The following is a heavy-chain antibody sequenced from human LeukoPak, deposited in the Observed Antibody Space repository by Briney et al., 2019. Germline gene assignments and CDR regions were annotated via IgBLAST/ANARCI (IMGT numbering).Heavy chain of an antibody. D-gene: IGHD3-3*01. J-gene: IGHJ4*02. CDR1: GDTFSSYY. V-gene: IGHV1-46*01. CDR3: ARGGVLRFLEHLDY. Sequence: ASVTVSCKASGDTFSSYYMHWLRQAPGQGLEWMGIINPSGGSTTYAQKFQGRVTMTRDTSTSTVYMELSSLRSEDTAVYYCARGGVLRFLEHLDYWGQGTLVTVSS. CDR2: INPSGGST.